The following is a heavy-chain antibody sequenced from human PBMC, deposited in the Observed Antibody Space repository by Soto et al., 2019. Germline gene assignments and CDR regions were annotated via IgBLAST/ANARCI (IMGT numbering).Heavy chain of an antibody. J-gene: IGHJ4*02. CDR2: INPNNYNT. CDR1: GHIFTNYD. D-gene: IGHD6-19*01. V-gene: IGHV1-46*01. Sequence: ASVKVSCKASGHIFTNYDIHWVRQAPGQGLQWMGIINPNNYNTSYAQKFQDRVAMTSDTSTTTIFLELSRLTSDDTALYYCTKGGCISGTCPGTLFDRWGQGTLVTVSS. CDR3: TKGGCISGTCPGTLFDR.